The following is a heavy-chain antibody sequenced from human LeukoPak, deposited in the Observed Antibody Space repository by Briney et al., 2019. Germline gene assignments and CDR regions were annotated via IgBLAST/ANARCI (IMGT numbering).Heavy chain of an antibody. Sequence: PGGSLRHSCAASGFTFSSYAMSWVRQAPGKGLEWVSAISGSGGSTYYADSVKGRFTISRDNSKNTLYLQMNSLRAEDTAVYYCAKKVYYYYYMDVWGKGTMVTVSS. CDR3: AKKVYYYYYMDV. CDR1: GFTFSSYA. CDR2: ISGSGGST. J-gene: IGHJ6*03. V-gene: IGHV3-23*01.